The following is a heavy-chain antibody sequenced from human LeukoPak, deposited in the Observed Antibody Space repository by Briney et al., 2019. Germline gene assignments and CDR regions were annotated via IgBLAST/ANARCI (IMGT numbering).Heavy chain of an antibody. V-gene: IGHV4-34*01. Sequence: SETLSLTCAVYGGSFSGYYWSWIRQPPGKGLEWIGEINHSGSTNYNPSLKSRVTISVDTSKNQFSLKLSSVTVADTAVYYCARGRPYYYDSSGYPTDYWGQGTLVTVSS. J-gene: IGHJ4*02. CDR2: INHSGST. CDR1: GGSFSGYY. CDR3: ARGRPYYYDSSGYPTDY. D-gene: IGHD3-22*01.